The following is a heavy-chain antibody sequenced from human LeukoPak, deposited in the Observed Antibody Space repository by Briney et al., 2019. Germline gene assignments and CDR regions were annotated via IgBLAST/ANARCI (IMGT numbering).Heavy chain of an antibody. CDR3: ASSSGGNSFSWFYP. CDR2: IIPIFGTA. D-gene: IGHD4-23*01. Sequence: ASVRVSSTASGDTFRSYAISWVRQAPGQGVEWMGGIIPIFGTAKYTQKLQGRVTITTDESTSTAYLELSSLRSDDTAVYYCASSSGGNSFSWFYPWGQGTLVTVSS. J-gene: IGHJ5*02. V-gene: IGHV1-69*05. CDR1: GDTFRSYA.